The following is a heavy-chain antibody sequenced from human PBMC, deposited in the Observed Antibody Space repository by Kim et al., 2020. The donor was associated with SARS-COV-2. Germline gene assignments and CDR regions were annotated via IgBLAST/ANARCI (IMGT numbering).Heavy chain of an antibody. D-gene: IGHD2-8*01. CDR2: IDWDDDK. CDR3: ARTSGTGSCTSVTGRRGAGSDP. V-gene: IGHV2-70*11. Sequence: SGPTLVKPTQTLTLTCSFSGFSLSVRGMCVSWVRQPPGKALEWLARIDWDDDKYYNTSLKTRLTISKDTSKNEVVLTMTNMDPVDTATYYCARTSGTGSCTSVTGRRGAGSDPWGKGPLVTVSS. J-gene: IGHJ5*02. CDR1: GFSLSVRGMC.